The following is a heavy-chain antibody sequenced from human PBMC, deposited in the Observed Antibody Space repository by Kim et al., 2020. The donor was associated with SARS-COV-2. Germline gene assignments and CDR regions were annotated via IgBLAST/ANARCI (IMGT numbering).Heavy chain of an antibody. J-gene: IGHJ6*03. CDR1: GGSFSGYY. V-gene: IGHV4-34*01. Sequence: SETLSLTCAVYGGSFSGYYWSWIRQPPGKGLEWIGEINHSGSTNYNPSLKSRVTISVDTSKNQFSLKLSSVTAADTAVYYCARGRRGYSYVGSVSYYYYYYMDVWGKGTTVTVSS. D-gene: IGHD5-18*01. CDR2: INHSGST. CDR3: ARGRRGYSYVGSVSYYYYYYMDV.